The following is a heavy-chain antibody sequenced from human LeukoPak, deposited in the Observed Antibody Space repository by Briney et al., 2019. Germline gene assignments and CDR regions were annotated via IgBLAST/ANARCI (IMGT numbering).Heavy chain of an antibody. J-gene: IGHJ4*02. CDR3: ARVRYSSGWYYFDY. CDR2: IYTSGST. Sequence: TSETLSLTCTVSGGSISSYYWSWIRQPAGQGLEWIGRIYTSGSTNYNPSLKSRVTMSVDTSKNQFSLKLSSVTAADTAVYYCARVRYSSGWYYFDYWGQGTLVTVSS. CDR1: GGSISSYY. V-gene: IGHV4-4*07. D-gene: IGHD6-19*01.